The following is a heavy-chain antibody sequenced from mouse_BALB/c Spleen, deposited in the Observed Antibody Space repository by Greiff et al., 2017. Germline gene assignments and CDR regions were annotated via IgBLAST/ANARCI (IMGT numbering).Heavy chain of an antibody. V-gene: IGHV1S81*02. CDR2: INPSNGGT. CDR1: GYTFTSYY. CDR3: TRDNYDDGTGAWFAY. D-gene: IGHD2-4*01. Sequence: VQLQESGAELVKPGASVKLSCKASGYTFTSYYMYWVKQRPGQGLEWIGEINPSNGGTNFNEKFKSKATLTVDKSSSTAYMQLSSLTSEDSAVYYCTRDNYDDGTGAWFAYWGQGTLVTVSA. J-gene: IGHJ3*01.